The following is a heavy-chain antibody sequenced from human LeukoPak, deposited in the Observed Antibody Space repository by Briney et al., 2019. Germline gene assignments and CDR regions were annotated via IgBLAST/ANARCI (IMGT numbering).Heavy chain of an antibody. Sequence: ASVKVSCKASGYTFTSYGISWVRQAPGQGLEWMGWISAYNGNTNYAQKLQGRVTMTTDTSTGTAYMELRSLRSDDTAVYYCARGPYCGGDCPDDNYGMDVWGQGTTVTVSS. D-gene: IGHD2-21*02. V-gene: IGHV1-18*01. CDR1: GYTFTSYG. J-gene: IGHJ6*02. CDR3: ARGPYCGGDCPDDNYGMDV. CDR2: ISAYNGNT.